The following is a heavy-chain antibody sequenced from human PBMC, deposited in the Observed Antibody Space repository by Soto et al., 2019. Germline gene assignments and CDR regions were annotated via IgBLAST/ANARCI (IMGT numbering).Heavy chain of an antibody. Sequence: WALRLACAASVFPFSRYEIHWVRQVPGRGLEWVALISHDGSNKYYVDSVKDRFIISRDNSKNTVYLQMNSLRTEDTALYYCAKDADFDTRNLHHWGQGTLVTVPQ. D-gene: IGHD3-22*01. CDR1: VFPFSRYE. V-gene: IGHV3-30*18. J-gene: IGHJ5*02. CDR2: ISHDGSNK. CDR3: AKDADFDTRNLHH.